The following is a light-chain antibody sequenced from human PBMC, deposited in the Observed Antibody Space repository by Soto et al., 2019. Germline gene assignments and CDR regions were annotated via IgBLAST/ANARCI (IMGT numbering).Light chain of an antibody. CDR3: CSYAGSYTYV. J-gene: IGLJ1*01. CDR2: DVS. V-gene: IGLV2-11*01. CDR1: SSDVGGYNY. Sequence: QSALTQPRSVSGSPGQSVTISCTGTSSDVGGYNYVSWYQQHPGKAPKLMIYDVSKRPSGVPDRFSGSKSGNTASLTISGLQAADEADYYCCSYAGSYTYVFGTGTKLT.